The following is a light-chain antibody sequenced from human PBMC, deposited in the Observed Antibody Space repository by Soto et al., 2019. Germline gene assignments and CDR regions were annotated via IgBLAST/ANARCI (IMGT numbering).Light chain of an antibody. CDR3: QQLNNYPST. Sequence: IQLTQSPSSLSASVGDRVTITCRASQDISSYLGWDQQKPGKAPKLLIYAASTLQSGVPSRFSGSGSGTDFTLTINSLQPEDFATYFCQQLNNYPSTFGGGTKLEIK. J-gene: IGKJ4*01. V-gene: IGKV1-9*01. CDR1: QDISSY. CDR2: AAS.